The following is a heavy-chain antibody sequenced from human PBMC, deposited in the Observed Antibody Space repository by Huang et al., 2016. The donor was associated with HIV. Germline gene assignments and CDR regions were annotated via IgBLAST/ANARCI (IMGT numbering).Heavy chain of an antibody. Sequence: QLQLQGSGPGLVKPSETLSLTCTVSGGSITSSRYYWGWIRQPPGKGLEWVGSIYYGGSTDYNPSLKSRVTVSVDTSKNQFSLKLSSVTAADTAVYYCARHFSYYDSSGYTPWDAFDIWGQGTMVTVSS. CDR3: ARHFSYYDSSGYTPWDAFDI. D-gene: IGHD3-22*01. CDR1: GGSITSSRYY. J-gene: IGHJ3*02. V-gene: IGHV4-39*01. CDR2: IYYGGST.